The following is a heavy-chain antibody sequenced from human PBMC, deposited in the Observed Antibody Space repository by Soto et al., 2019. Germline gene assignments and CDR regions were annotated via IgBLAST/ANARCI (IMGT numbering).Heavy chain of an antibody. D-gene: IGHD3-10*02. Sequence: QITLKESGPTLVKPTQTLTPTCTFSGLSLSTSGEAVGWIRQPPGNALQWLALIYWDDDKRDNPTLKTRLTITKDTCKNQVVLTLTNMDPVDTATYYCSHYVSTSPSCWFEHWGQGILVTVSS. CDR1: GLSLSTSGEA. V-gene: IGHV2-5*02. CDR3: SHYVSTSPSCWFEH. J-gene: IGHJ5*02. CDR2: IYWDDDK.